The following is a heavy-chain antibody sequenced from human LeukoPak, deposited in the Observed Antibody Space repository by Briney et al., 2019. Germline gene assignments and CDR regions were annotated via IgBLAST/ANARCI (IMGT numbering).Heavy chain of an antibody. CDR2: VTSSSSTI. CDR3: ARGTSPFDP. Sequence: GGSLRLSCVASGFTFSSYSMNWVRQAPGKGPEWISYVTSSSSTIYYADSVKGRFTISRDNAKNSLYLQMNSLRDEDTALYYCARGTSPFDPWGRGTLVTVSS. CDR1: GFTFSSYS. J-gene: IGHJ5*02. V-gene: IGHV3-48*02.